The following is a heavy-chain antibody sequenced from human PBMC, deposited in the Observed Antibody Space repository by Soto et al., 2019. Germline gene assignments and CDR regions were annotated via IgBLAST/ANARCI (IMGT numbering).Heavy chain of an antibody. V-gene: IGHV3-21*01. D-gene: IGHD3-10*01. Sequence: EVQLVESGGGLVKPGGSLRLSCAASGFTFSSYSMNWVRQAPGKGLEWVSSISSSSSYIYYADSVKGRFTISRDNAKNSLYLQMNSLRAEDTAVYYCARDTDITMVRGADSTPEYNWFDPWGQGTLVTVSS. CDR1: GFTFSSYS. CDR2: ISSSSSYI. J-gene: IGHJ5*02. CDR3: ARDTDITMVRGADSTPEYNWFDP.